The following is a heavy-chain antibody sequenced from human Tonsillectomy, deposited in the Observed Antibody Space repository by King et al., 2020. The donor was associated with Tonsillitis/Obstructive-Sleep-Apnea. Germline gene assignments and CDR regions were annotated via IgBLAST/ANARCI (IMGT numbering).Heavy chain of an antibody. Sequence: QLQESGPGLVKPSGSLSLTCAVSGGSISISNLGSGVCQPPGEGLAWIVEISHSGSTHSNASLTSRVTISVDKSKNQFSLKLTSVTAADTAVYYCARDGAYDEDAFDVWGQGTKVTVSS. CDR2: ISHSGST. J-gene: IGHJ3*01. V-gene: IGHV4-4*02. D-gene: IGHD3-22*01. CDR3: ARDGAYDEDAFDV. CDR1: GGSISISNL.